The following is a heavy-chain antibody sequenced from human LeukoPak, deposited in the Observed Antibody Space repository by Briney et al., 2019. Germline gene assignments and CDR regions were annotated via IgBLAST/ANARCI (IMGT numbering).Heavy chain of an antibody. CDR2: IKSKTDGGTT. Sequence: PGGSLRLSCAASGFIFSNAWMSWVRQAPGKGLEWVGRIKSKTDGGTTDYAAPVKGRFTISRDDSKNTLYLQMNSLKTEDTAVYYCTTEVLTGTKDFDYWGQGTLVTVSS. CDR1: GFIFSNAW. D-gene: IGHD1-7*01. J-gene: IGHJ4*02. CDR3: TTEVLTGTKDFDY. V-gene: IGHV3-15*01.